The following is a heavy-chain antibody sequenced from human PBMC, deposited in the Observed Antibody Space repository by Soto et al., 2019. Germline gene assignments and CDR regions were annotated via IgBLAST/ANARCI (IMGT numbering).Heavy chain of an antibody. V-gene: IGHV6-1*01. CDR3: ARQRITMVRGVTTTFDY. D-gene: IGHD3-10*01. J-gene: IGHJ4*02. CDR1: GDSVSSNSAA. CDR2: TYYRSKWYN. Sequence: PSQTLSLTCAISGDSVSSNSAAWNWIRQSPSRGLEWLGRTYYRSKWYNDYAVSVKSRITINPDTSKNQFSLQLNSVTPEDTAVYYCARQRITMVRGVTTTFDYWGQGTLVTVSS.